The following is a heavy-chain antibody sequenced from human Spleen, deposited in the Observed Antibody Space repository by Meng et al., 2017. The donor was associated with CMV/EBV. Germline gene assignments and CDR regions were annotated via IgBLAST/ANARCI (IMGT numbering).Heavy chain of an antibody. CDR1: GFTFSRYN. D-gene: IGHD6-13*01. J-gene: IGHJ4*02. V-gene: IGHV3-21*01. CDR3: ARGGLTSHSSSWAY. CDR2: LSSGGTYM. Sequence: ASGFTFSRYNMNWVRQAPGKGLEWVSSLSSGGTYMYYAESVKGRFTISRDNAKNSLYLQMNSLRAEDTAVYYCARGGLTSHSSSWAYWGQGTLVTVSS.